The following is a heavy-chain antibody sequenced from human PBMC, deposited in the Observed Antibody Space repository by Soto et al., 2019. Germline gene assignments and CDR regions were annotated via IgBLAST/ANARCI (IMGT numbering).Heavy chain of an antibody. V-gene: IGHV3-33*01. CDR3: ARGYKMFYYDFWSGSLGDYGMDV. Sequence: PGGSLRLSCAASGFTFSSYGMHWVRQAPGKGLEWVAVIWYDGSDKYYADYVKGRFTISRDNSKNTLYLQMNSLRAEDTAVYYCARGYKMFYYDFWSGSLGDYGMDVWGQGTTVTVSS. CDR1: GFTFSSYG. D-gene: IGHD3-3*01. CDR2: IWYDGSDK. J-gene: IGHJ6*02.